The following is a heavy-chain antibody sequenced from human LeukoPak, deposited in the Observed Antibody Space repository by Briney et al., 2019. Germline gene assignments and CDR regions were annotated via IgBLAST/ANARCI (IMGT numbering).Heavy chain of an antibody. CDR3: ASEPLSTT. D-gene: IGHD2-2*01. CDR2: ISHHGSDK. J-gene: IGHJ5*02. CDR1: EFIFSNYG. Sequence: GGSLRLSCAASEFIFSNYGMCWVRQAPGKGLEWVAVISHHGSDKYYADSVKGRFTISRDNSKNTLDLQMNGLRDEDTAVYYCASEPLSTTWGQGTLVTVSS. V-gene: IGHV3-30*19.